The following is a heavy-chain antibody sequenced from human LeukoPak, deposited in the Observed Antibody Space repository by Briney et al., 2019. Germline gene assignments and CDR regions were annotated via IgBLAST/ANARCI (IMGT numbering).Heavy chain of an antibody. J-gene: IGHJ3*02. CDR1: GGSFSGYY. CDR2: INHSGST. V-gene: IGHV4-34*01. CDR3: ARGRVGQWLVRSDAFDI. Sequence: KPSETLSLTCAVYGGSFSGYYWSWIRQPPGKGLEWIGEINHSGSTNYNPSLKSRVTISVDTSKNQFSLKLSSVTAADTAVYYCARGRVGQWLVRSDAFDIWGQGTMVTVSS. D-gene: IGHD6-19*01.